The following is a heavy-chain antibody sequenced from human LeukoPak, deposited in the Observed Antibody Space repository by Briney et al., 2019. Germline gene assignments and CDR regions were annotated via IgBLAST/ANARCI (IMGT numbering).Heavy chain of an antibody. CDR3: ARDLWGGSYYDY. CDR1: GGSISSYY. Sequence: PSETLSLTCTVSGGSISSYYWSWIRQPPGKGLEWIGYIYYSGSTNYNPSLKSRVTISVDTSKNQFSLKLSSVTAADTAVYYCARDLWGGSYYDYWGQGTLVTVSS. V-gene: IGHV4-59*01. D-gene: IGHD3-3*01. J-gene: IGHJ4*02. CDR2: IYYSGST.